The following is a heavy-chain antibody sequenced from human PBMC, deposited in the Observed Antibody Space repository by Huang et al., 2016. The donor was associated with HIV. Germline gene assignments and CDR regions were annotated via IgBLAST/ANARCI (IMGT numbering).Heavy chain of an antibody. CDR2: IHYDGSNR. CDR1: GFTFSSYG. V-gene: IGHV3-30*02. J-gene: IGHJ4*02. Sequence: QVQLVESGGGVVQPGGSLRLSCGASGFTFSSYGMHWVRQAPGKGLELVAFIHYDGSNRYYADSVKGRFTISRDNSKNTLYLQMNSLRAEDTAVYFCAKFGSSGYLPRYSFDYWGQGTLVTVSS. D-gene: IGHD3-22*01. CDR3: AKFGSSGYLPRYSFDY.